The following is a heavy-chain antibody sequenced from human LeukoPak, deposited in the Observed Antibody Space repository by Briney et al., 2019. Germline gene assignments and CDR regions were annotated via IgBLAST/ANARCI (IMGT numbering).Heavy chain of an antibody. J-gene: IGHJ4*02. D-gene: IGHD5-12*01. Sequence: SSETLSLTCTVSGGSISSNYWSWIRQPPGKGLEWIGYIYTSGSTNYNPSLKSRVTISVDTSKNQFSLKLSSVTAADTAVYYCVRIVATSGLVDYWGQGTLVTVSS. CDR1: GGSISSNY. CDR3: VRIVATSGLVDY. V-gene: IGHV4-4*08. CDR2: IYTSGST.